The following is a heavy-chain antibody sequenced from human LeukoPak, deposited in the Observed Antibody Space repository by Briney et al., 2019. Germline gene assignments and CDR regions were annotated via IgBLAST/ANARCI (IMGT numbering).Heavy chain of an antibody. CDR3: AAVVPAVMGYFDY. D-gene: IGHD2-2*01. CDR2: ISSSSSYI. J-gene: IGHJ4*02. V-gene: IGHV3-21*01. Sequence: PGGSLRLSCAASGFTLSSYSMSWVRQAPGKGLEWVSSISSSSSYIYYADSVKGRFTISRDNAKNSLYLQMNSLRAEDTAVYYCAAVVPAVMGYFDYWGQGTWSPSPQ. CDR1: GFTLSSYS.